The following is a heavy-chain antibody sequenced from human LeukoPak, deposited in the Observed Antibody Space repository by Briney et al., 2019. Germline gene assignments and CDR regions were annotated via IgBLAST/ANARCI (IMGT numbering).Heavy chain of an antibody. J-gene: IGHJ5*02. CDR3: AREVWWFDP. Sequence: SETLSLTCAVYGGSFSGYYWSWIRQPPGKGLEWIGEINHSGSTNYNPSLKSRVTMSVDTSKNQFSLKLSSVTAADTAVYYCAREVWWFDPWGQGTLVTVSS. V-gene: IGHV4-34*01. D-gene: IGHD1-14*01. CDR2: INHSGST. CDR1: GGSFSGYY.